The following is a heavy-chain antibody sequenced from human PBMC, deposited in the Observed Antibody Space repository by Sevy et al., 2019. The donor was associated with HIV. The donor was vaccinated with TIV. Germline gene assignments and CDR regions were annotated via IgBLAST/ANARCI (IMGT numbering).Heavy chain of an antibody. V-gene: IGHV3-30*18. CDR2: ISYDGDNK. D-gene: IGHD5-18*01. CDR1: GFPFGSHS. J-gene: IGHJ5*01. Sequence: GGSLRLSCVGSGFPFGSHSMHWVRQAPGKGLDWVAVISYDGDNKYYADSVKGRFTISRENSKNTLFLQMNSLRGDDTAVYYCAKDRRRGYSFGLDSWGQGTLVTVSS. CDR3: AKDRRRGYSFGLDS.